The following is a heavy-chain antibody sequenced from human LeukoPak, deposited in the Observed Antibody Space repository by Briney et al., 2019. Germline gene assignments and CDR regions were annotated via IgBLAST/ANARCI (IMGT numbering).Heavy chain of an antibody. CDR2: IYYSGST. V-gene: IGHV4-30-4*08. CDR3: ARNRYYYDSSGSIDAFDI. Sequence: SETLSLTCAVSGGSISSGDYYWTWICQPPGKGLEWIGYIYYSGSTYYNPSLKSRVTISVDMSKNQFSLRLSSVTAADTAVYYCARNRYYYDSSGSIDAFDIWGRGTMVTVSS. D-gene: IGHD3-22*01. CDR1: GGSISSGDYY. J-gene: IGHJ3*02.